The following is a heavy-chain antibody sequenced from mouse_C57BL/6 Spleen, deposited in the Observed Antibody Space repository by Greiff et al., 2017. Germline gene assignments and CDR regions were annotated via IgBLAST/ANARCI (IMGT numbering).Heavy chain of an antibody. J-gene: IGHJ4*01. Sequence: EVQLQQSGAELVRPGASVKLSCTASGFNIKDDYMHWVKQRPEQGLEWIGWIDPENGDTEYASKFQGKATITADTSSNTAYLQLSSLTYEDTAVYYCTPYYSNYGNYAMDYWGQGTSVTVSS. CDR2: IDPENGDT. D-gene: IGHD2-5*01. CDR3: TPYYSNYGNYAMDY. V-gene: IGHV14-4*01. CDR1: GFNIKDDY.